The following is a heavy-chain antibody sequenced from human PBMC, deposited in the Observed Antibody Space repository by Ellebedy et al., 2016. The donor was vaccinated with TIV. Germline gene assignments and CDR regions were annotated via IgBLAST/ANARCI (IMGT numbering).Heavy chain of an antibody. CDR1: GGSISSYY. J-gene: IGHJ4*02. V-gene: IGHV4-59*01. CDR3: AIRGRYSGSGTYYNGATFDH. CDR2: VHYSGST. Sequence: SETLSLXCTVSGGSISSYYWTWIRQPPGKGLEWIGYVHYSGSTNYCPALRSRVTISVDTSKNQFSLRLSAVTAADTAVYYCAIRGRYSGSGTYYNGATFDHWGQGTLVTVSS. D-gene: IGHD3-10*01.